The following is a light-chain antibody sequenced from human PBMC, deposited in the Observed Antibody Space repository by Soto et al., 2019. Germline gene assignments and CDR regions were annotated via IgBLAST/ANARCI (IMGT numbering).Light chain of an antibody. CDR2: GAS. CDR3: QQYNNWPLT. V-gene: IGKV3-15*01. J-gene: IGKJ4*01. CDR1: QSVSSA. Sequence: EIVLTNSPATLSVAPGARATLSCRTSQSVSSALAWFQQKPGQAPRLLMYGASTRATGIPARFSGRGSGTEFTLTISSLQSEDFALYHCQQYNNWPLTFGGGTKVEIK.